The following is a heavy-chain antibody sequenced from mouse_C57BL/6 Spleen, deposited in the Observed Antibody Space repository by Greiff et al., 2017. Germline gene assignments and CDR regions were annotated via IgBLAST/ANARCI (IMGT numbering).Heavy chain of an antibody. CDR3: ARDPYGNYVDYAMDY. D-gene: IGHD2-1*01. CDR2: ISDGGSYT. Sequence: EVQLKESGGGLVKPGGSLKLSCAASGFTFSSYAMSWVRQTPEKRLEWVATISDGGSYTYYPDNVKGRFTISRDNAKNNLYLQMSHLKSEDTAMYYCARDPYGNYVDYAMDYWGQGTSVTVSS. CDR1: GFTFSSYA. V-gene: IGHV5-4*01. J-gene: IGHJ4*01.